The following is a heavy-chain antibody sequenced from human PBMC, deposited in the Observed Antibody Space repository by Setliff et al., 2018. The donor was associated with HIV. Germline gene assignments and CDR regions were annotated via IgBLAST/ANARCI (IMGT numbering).Heavy chain of an antibody. CDR1: GGSFSGYY. V-gene: IGHV4-34*01. CDR2: INQSGGI. Sequence: SETLSLTCAVSGGSFSGYYWSWIRQPPGKGLEWIGEINQSGGINYNPSLKSRVTISIGTFKNQFSRKLYSVTAADTAVYYCATASGYDLFMGAFDIWGQGTMVTVSS. CDR3: ATASGYDLFMGAFDI. D-gene: IGHD5-12*01. J-gene: IGHJ3*02.